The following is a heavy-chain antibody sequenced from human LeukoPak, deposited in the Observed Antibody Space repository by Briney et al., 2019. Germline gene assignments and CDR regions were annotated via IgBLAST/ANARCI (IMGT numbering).Heavy chain of an antibody. V-gene: IGHV1-8*01. J-gene: IGHJ4*02. CDR3: ARRHGRCSDGSCYYPDY. Sequence: WASVKVSCKASGYTFTSYDISWVRQATGQGLEWMGWMNPNSGNTGYAQKFQGRVTMTRNSSITTAYMELSSLRSEDTAVYYCARRHGRCSDGSCYYPDYWGQGTLVTVSS. CDR1: GYTFTSYD. CDR2: MNPNSGNT. D-gene: IGHD2-15*01.